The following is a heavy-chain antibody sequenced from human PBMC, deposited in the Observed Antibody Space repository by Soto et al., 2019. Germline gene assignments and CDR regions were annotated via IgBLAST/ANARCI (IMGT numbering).Heavy chain of an antibody. D-gene: IGHD4-4*01. CDR2: IYYTGST. CDR1: GGSVSSESHY. V-gene: IGHV4-61*01. CDR3: ANYAYDYRKNWFAP. J-gene: IGHJ5*02. Sequence: SETLSLTCTVFGGSVSSESHYWSWIRQTPGKGLEWIGYIYYTGSTNYNPSLKGRVTMSVDTSRDQVSLRLRSVTRADTAVYYCANYAYDYRKNWFAPWGQGPLVPVSS.